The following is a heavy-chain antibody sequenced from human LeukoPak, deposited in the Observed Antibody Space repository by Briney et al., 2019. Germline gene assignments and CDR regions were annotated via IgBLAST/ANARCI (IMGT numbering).Heavy chain of an antibody. V-gene: IGHV4-59*01. J-gene: IGHJ4*02. CDR1: GGSISSYY. CDR3: ARGTSGYSGYVFDY. Sequence: SETLSLTCTVSGGSISSYYWSWIRQPPGKGLEWIGCIYYSGSTNYNPSLKSRVTISVGTSKNQFSLKLSSVTAADTAVYYCARGTSGYSGYVFDYWGQGTLVTVSS. D-gene: IGHD5-12*01. CDR2: IYYSGST.